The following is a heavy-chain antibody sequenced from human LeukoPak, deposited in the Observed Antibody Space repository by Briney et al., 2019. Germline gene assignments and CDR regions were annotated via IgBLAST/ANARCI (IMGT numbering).Heavy chain of an antibody. CDR1: GDSIGYYY. Sequence: SETLSLTCTVSGDSIGYYYWSWIRQPPGKGLEWIGYIYYTGSTDYNPSLKSRVTISVDTSKNQFSLKLSSMTAADTAVYYCARGPTVTNDAFDSWGQGTMVTVSS. V-gene: IGHV4-59*01. D-gene: IGHD4-17*01. CDR3: ARGPTVTNDAFDS. J-gene: IGHJ3*02. CDR2: IYYTGST.